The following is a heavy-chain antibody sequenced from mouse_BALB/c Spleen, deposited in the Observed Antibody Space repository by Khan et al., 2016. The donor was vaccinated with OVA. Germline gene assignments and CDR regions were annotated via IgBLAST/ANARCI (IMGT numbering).Heavy chain of an antibody. CDR2: INTYTGEP. CDR3: AGWASYWYFDV. Sequence: QIQLVQFGPELKKPGETVKISCKATGYTFTNYGMNWVKQAPGKGLKWMGWINTYTGEPTYTDDFKGRFAFSLETSASTAYLQINNLKNEDMATYFCAGWASYWYFDVWGAGTTVTVSS. V-gene: IGHV9-1*02. CDR1: GYTFTNYG. J-gene: IGHJ1*01.